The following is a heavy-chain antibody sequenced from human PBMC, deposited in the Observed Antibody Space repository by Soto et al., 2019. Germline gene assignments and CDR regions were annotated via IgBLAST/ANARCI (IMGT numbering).Heavy chain of an antibody. Sequence: ASVKVSCKASGYTFTDFYIHWVRQAPGQGLEWMGWIDPETGGTKYAQNFQGRVTMTRDTSISTVYMELSRLRSDDTAVYYCARGSITMVRGVTSTFDYWGQGTLVTVSS. CDR3: ARGSITMVRGVTSTFDY. CDR1: GYTFTDFY. J-gene: IGHJ4*02. V-gene: IGHV1-2*02. CDR2: IDPETGGT. D-gene: IGHD3-10*01.